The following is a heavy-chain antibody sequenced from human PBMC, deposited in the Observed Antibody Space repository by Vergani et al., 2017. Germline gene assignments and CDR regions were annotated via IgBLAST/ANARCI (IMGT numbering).Heavy chain of an antibody. Sequence: QVQLVESGGGEVQPGRSLRLSCSAAGFPFSDYGVHWVRQAPGKGLEWVSVISYDGNKKNYADSVKGRFTISRDNSKNTLYLEMNALRAEDTAVYYCAKDPSSWYLYYYYMDVWGKGTTVTVSS. V-gene: IGHV3-30*18. CDR3: AKDPSSWYLYYYYMDV. CDR2: ISYDGNKK. D-gene: IGHD6-13*01. CDR1: GFPFSDYG. J-gene: IGHJ6*03.